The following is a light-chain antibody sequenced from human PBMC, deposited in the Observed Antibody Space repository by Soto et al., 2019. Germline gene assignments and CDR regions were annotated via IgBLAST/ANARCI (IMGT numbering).Light chain of an antibody. CDR1: QTVSITY. V-gene: IGKV3D-20*02. Sequence: EFVLTQSPGTLSLSPGERATLSCRASQTVSITYLTWYQQKPGQAPRLLIFGASKRATGIPDRFSGSGSGTDFTLTISSLEPEDFAVYYCQQRSNWPITFGQGTRLEIK. CDR2: GAS. CDR3: QQRSNWPIT. J-gene: IGKJ5*01.